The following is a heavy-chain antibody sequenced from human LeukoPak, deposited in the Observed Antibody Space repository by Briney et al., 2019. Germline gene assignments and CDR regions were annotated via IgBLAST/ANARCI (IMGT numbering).Heavy chain of an antibody. CDR1: GGTFSSYA. Sequence: SVKVSCKASGGTFSSYAISWVRQAPGQGLEWMGRIIPILGIANYAQKFQGRVTITADKSTSTAYMELSSLRAEDTAVYYCAKDPNSSWYPGVYWGQGTLVTVSS. V-gene: IGHV1-69*04. J-gene: IGHJ4*02. D-gene: IGHD6-13*01. CDR2: IIPILGIA. CDR3: AKDPNSSWYPGVY.